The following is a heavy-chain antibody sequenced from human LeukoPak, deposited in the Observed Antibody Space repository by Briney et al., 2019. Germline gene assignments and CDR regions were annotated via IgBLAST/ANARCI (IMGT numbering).Heavy chain of an antibody. CDR1: GFTFDDYT. V-gene: IGHV3-43*01. Sequence: GGSLRLSCAASGFTFDDYTMHWVRQAPGKGLEWVSLISWDGGSTYYADSVKGRFTISRDNSKNSLYLQMNSLRTEDTALYYCAKDRYSSGWYLDYWGQGTLVTVSS. CDR3: AKDRYSSGWYLDY. CDR2: ISWDGGST. D-gene: IGHD6-19*01. J-gene: IGHJ4*02.